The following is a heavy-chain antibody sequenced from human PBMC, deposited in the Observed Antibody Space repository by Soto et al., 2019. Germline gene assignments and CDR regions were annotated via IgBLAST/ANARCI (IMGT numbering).Heavy chain of an antibody. V-gene: IGHV3-48*01. J-gene: IGHJ5*02. CDR3: ARDRRPEYQLLFEDNWFDP. CDR1: GFTFSSYS. D-gene: IGHD2-2*01. Sequence: GGSLRLSCAASGFTFSSYSMNWVRQAPGKGLEWVSYISSSSSTIYYADSVKGRFTISRDNAKNSLYLQMNSLRAEDTAVYYCARDRRPEYQLLFEDNWFDPWGQGTLVTASS. CDR2: ISSSSSTI.